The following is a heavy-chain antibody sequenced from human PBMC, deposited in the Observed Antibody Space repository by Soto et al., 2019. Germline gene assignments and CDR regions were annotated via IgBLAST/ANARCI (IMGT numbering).Heavy chain of an antibody. V-gene: IGHV3-23*01. J-gene: IGHJ4*02. CDR1: GFTFSSYP. Sequence: EVQLLESGGGLVQPGGSLRLSCEASGFTFSSYPMSWVRQAPGKGLEWISGITGGATNAYYADSVKGRITISIDNSKNALYLQLNSLKAEDTAVYYCAKEAARLGPCDSWGQGALFTVSS. D-gene: IGHD6-6*01. CDR3: AKEAARLGPCDS. CDR2: ITGGATNA.